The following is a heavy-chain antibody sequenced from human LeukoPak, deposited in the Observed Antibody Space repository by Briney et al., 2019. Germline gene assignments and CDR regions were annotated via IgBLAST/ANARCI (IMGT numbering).Heavy chain of an antibody. V-gene: IGHV4-39*07. J-gene: IGHJ4*02. CDR1: GGSISSSSYY. CDR2: IYYSGST. CDR3: ARDKGGDTGHFDY. D-gene: IGHD2-8*02. Sequence: PSETLSLTCTVSGGSISSSSYYWGWIRQPPGKGLEWVGSIYYSGSTYYNPSLKSRVTISVDTSKNQFSLKLSSVTAADTAVYYCARDKGGDTGHFDYWGQGTLVTVSS.